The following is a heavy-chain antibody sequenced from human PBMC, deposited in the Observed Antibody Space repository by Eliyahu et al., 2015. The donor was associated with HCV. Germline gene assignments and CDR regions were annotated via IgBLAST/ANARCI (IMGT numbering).Heavy chain of an antibody. Sequence: QVQLVESGGGLVKPGGSLRLSCAASGFTFSDYYMNWVRQAPGKGLEWVSFISSSGTIIHYADSVKGRFTISRDNAKNSLYLQMNSLRAEDTAVYYCARDSAAGFDSWGQGTLVTVSS. V-gene: IGHV3-11*01. J-gene: IGHJ4*02. CDR1: GFTFSDYY. D-gene: IGHD6-13*01. CDR3: ARDSAAGFDS. CDR2: ISSSGTII.